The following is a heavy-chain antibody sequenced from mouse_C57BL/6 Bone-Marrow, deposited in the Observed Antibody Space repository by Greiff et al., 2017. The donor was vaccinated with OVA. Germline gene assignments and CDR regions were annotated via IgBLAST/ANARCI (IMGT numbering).Heavy chain of an antibody. V-gene: IGHV5-15*01. D-gene: IGHD3-3*01. CDR1: GFTFSDYG. CDR2: ISNLAYSI. J-gene: IGHJ1*03. CDR3: ARHRGDWYFDV. Sequence: EVKLVESGGGLVQPGGSLKLSCAASGFTFSDYGMAWVRQAPRKGPEWVAFISNLAYSIYSADTVTGRFTISRENAKNTLYREMSSLRSEETAMYYCARHRGDWYFDVWGTGTTVTVSS.